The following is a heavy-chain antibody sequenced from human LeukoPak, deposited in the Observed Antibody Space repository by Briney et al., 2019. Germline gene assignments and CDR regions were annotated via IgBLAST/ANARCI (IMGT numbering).Heavy chain of an antibody. CDR2: IGSSGHT. J-gene: IGHJ4*02. D-gene: IGHD5-24*01. Sequence: SVTLSLTCTVSGGSISGADYYCDWIRQSPGKGLEWIGTIGSSGHTYRNPSLKNRVTTSVDTSKNQFSLKLSSMAAADTAVFYCARRKVYKDYFDYWGRGTLVTVSS. CDR3: ARRKVYKDYFDY. CDR1: GGSISGADYY. V-gene: IGHV4-39*01.